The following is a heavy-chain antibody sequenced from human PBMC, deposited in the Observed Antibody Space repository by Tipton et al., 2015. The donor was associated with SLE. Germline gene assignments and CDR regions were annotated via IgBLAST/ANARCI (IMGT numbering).Heavy chain of an antibody. Sequence: QLVQSGPEVKKPGASVKVSCKASGYTFTTSGISWVRQAPGQGLEWMGWISGYTGETQYAQKFQGRVTMTTDTTTNTAYMEMRSLRSDDTAVFYCARDSSGGYNWFDPWGQGTLVTVSS. V-gene: IGHV1-18*01. D-gene: IGHD3-22*01. CDR2: ISGYTGET. J-gene: IGHJ5*02. CDR1: GYTFTTSG. CDR3: ARDSSGGYNWFDP.